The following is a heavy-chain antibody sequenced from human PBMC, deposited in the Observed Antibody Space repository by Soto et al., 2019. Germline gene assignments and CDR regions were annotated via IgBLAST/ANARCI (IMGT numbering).Heavy chain of an antibody. CDR3: ARDPGYSSGWYPSGFDY. D-gene: IGHD6-19*01. V-gene: IGHV1-18*01. J-gene: IGHJ4*02. CDR2: ISAYNGNT. CDR1: GYTFTSYG. Sequence: QVQLVQSGAEVKKPGASVKVSCKASGYTFTSYGISWVRQAPGQGLEWMGWISAYNGNTNYAQKLQGRVTMTTDTSTSTAYRELRSLRSDDTAVYYCARDPGYSSGWYPSGFDYWGQGTLVTVSS.